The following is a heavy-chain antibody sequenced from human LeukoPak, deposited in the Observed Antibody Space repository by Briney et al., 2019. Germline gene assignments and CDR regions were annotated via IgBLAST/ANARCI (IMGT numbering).Heavy chain of an antibody. J-gene: IGHJ4*02. V-gene: IGHV4-4*07. D-gene: IGHD6-13*01. CDR2: IYTSGST. Sequence: SETLSLTCTVSGGSISSYYWSWFRQPAGKGLEWIGRIYTSGSTNYNPSLKSRVTMSVDTSKNQFSLKLSSVTAADTAVYYCARESRSGSSSWYGAYFDYWGQGTLVTVSS. CDR3: ARESRSGSSSWYGAYFDY. CDR1: GGSISSYY.